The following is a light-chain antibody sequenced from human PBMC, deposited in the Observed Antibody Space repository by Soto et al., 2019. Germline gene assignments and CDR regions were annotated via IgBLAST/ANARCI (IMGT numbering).Light chain of an antibody. V-gene: IGKV3-20*01. CDR3: QLYVSTPPVYT. J-gene: IGKJ2*01. Sequence: EIVVTQSPGTLSLSPGERATLSCRASQSVSSTYLAWYQQKSGQAPGRLLYGTSNRATGIPDRFSGSEYGTDFNLTNSRLEPDDFARYHCQLYVSTPPVYTFGQGTNLQIK. CDR1: QSVSSTY. CDR2: GTS.